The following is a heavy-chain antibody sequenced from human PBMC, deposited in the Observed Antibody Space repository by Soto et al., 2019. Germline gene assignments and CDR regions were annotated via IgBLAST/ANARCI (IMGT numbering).Heavy chain of an antibody. CDR1: GFTFGIYL. CDR3: ARMGLRGKLIDL. V-gene: IGHV3-7*01. D-gene: IGHD3-22*01. J-gene: IGHJ4*02. Sequence: GGSLTLSCAASGFTFGIYLMGWVRQPPGKGLEWVANLKRDGSEKYFLASVKGRFTMSRDNVKNSFYLHMNNLRAEDTAVYFCARMGLRGKLIDLWGQGTSVTVSS. CDR2: LKRDGSEK.